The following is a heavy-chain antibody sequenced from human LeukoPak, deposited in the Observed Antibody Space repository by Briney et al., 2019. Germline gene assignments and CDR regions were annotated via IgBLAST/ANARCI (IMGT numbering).Heavy chain of an antibody. Sequence: GGSLTLSCTASGFTGPSSAMAWVRQAPGKGLEWVSHIGAGAISKYYADSVKGRFTISRDYSRKTVYLQMNSLRAEDTAVYYCAQSYDSGGYPLGDYWGQGTLVTVSS. J-gene: IGHJ4*02. CDR3: AQSYDSGGYPLGDY. CDR1: GFTGPSSA. V-gene: IGHV3-23*01. D-gene: IGHD3-22*01. CDR2: IGAGAISK.